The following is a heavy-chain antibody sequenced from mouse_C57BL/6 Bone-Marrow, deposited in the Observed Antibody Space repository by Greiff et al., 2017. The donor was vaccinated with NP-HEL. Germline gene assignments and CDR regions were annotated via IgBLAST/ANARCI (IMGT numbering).Heavy chain of an antibody. D-gene: IGHD1-1*01. Sequence: EVHLVESEGGLVQPGSSMKLSCTASGFTFSDYYMAWVRQVPEKGLEWVANINYDGSSTYYLDSLTRRFLISRDNAKNILYLQMSSLKSEDTATYYCASITTVDYAMDYWGQGTSGTVSS. CDR1: GFTFSDYY. CDR2: INYDGSST. CDR3: ASITTVDYAMDY. V-gene: IGHV5-16*01. J-gene: IGHJ4*01.